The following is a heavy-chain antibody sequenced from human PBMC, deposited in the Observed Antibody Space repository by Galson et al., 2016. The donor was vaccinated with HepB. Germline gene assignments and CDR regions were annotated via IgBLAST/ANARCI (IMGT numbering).Heavy chain of an antibody. V-gene: IGHV1-3*01. CDR2: INVGNSIT. Sequence: SVKVSCKASGYTFTSYRILWVRQAPGQSLEWMGWINVGNSITKYSEKVQGRVTITSDTSASTVHMELSSLISGDTAVYYCARDGEPLYDYGMDVWGQGTTVIVSS. CDR1: GYTFTSYR. D-gene: IGHD1-14*01. J-gene: IGHJ6*02. CDR3: ARDGEPLYDYGMDV.